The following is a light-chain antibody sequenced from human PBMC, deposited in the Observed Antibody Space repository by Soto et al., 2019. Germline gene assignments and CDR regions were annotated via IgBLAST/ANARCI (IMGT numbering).Light chain of an antibody. CDR2: ANS. J-gene: IGLJ3*02. V-gene: IGLV1-40*01. Sequence: QSVLTQPPSGSGAPGQRVTISCTGSNSNIGAGYDVHWYQQLPGTAPKLLIDANSNRPAWVPDRFSGSKSGTSAPLAIPGLQAEDEADHYCQSYERSLSARVFGGGTKLTVL. CDR1: NSNIGAGYD. CDR3: QSYERSLSARV.